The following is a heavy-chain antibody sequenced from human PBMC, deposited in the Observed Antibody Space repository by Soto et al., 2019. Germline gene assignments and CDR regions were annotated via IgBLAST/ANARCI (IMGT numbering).Heavy chain of an antibody. V-gene: IGHV4-38-2*01. J-gene: IGHJ4*02. CDR2: MYHSGST. CDR3: ARVSYFDGGGFFYHFDY. CDR1: GYSLSSGYY. Sequence: PSETLSLTCAVSGYSLSSGYYWGCIRQPPGKGLQWIGNMYHSGSTYYNPSLKSRVTISIDTSKNQFSLKLSSVTAADEAIYYCARVSYFDGGGFFYHFDYWGQGTLVTVSS. D-gene: IGHD3-22*01.